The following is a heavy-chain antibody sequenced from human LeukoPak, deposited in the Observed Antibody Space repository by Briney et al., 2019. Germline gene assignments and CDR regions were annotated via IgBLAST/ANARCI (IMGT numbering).Heavy chain of an antibody. CDR3: ARDSKNIVAPFDY. V-gene: IGHV3-48*01. CDR2: ISSSSSTI. CDR1: GFNFVAYW. D-gene: IGHD5-12*01. J-gene: IGHJ4*02. Sequence: PGGSLRLSCTTSGFNFVAYWMGWVRQAPGKGLEWVSYISSSSSTIYYADSVKGRFTISRDNAKNSLYLQMNSLRAEDTVVYYCARDSKNIVAPFDYWGQGTLVTVSS.